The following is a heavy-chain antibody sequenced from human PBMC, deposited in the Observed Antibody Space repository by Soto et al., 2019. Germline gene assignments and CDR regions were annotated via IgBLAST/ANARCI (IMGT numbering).Heavy chain of an antibody. J-gene: IGHJ5*02. CDR2: IYYSGST. D-gene: IGHD2-2*02. V-gene: IGHV4-30-4*01. Sequence: SETLSLTCTVSGGSISSGDYYWSWIRQPPGKGLEWIGYIYYSGSTYYNPSLKSRVTISVDTSKNQYSMKLSSVTAADTVVYYFARAVIVLVPAAIVWFDPWGQGTLVTVSS. CDR1: GGSISSGDYY. CDR3: ARAVIVLVPAAIVWFDP.